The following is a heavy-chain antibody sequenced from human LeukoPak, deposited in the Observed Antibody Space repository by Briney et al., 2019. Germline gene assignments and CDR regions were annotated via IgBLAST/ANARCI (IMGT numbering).Heavy chain of an antibody. CDR3: ARSSNSSLSNV. CDR1: GFTFSGFW. CDR2: INSDGSEG. Sequence: GGSLRLSCAVSGFTFSGFWMSWSRQAPGKGLEWVASINSDGSEGYYADVVKGRFTISRDNAKNSLYLQINSLRAEDTAVYYCARSSNSSLSNVWGQRTMVTVSS. J-gene: IGHJ3*01. D-gene: IGHD6-6*01. V-gene: IGHV3-7*03.